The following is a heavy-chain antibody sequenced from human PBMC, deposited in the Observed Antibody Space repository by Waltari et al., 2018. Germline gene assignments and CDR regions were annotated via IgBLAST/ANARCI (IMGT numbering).Heavy chain of an antibody. CDR1: GFTFSSYS. D-gene: IGHD1-26*01. Sequence: EVQLVESGGGLVKPGGSLRLSCAASGFTFSSYSMTWVRQAPGKGLEWVSAISSSSSYIYYVDSVKGRFTISRDNAKNSLYLQMNSLRAEDTAVYYCARGLYSGSYVFDYWGQGTLVTVSS. CDR3: ARGLYSGSYVFDY. V-gene: IGHV3-21*01. CDR2: ISSSSSYI. J-gene: IGHJ4*02.